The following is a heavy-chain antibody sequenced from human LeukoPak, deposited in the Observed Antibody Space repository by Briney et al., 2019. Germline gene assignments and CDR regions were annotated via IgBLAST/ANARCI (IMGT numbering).Heavy chain of an antibody. Sequence: GGSLRLSCAASGFTVITNDMTWVRRAPGKGLEWVSVLYSDGNTKYADSVQGRFTISRDNSKNTLYLEMNSLSPDDTAVYYCARGVEPLAANTLAYWGQGTLVTLSS. CDR1: GFTVITND. V-gene: IGHV3-53*01. CDR2: LYSDGNT. J-gene: IGHJ4*02. CDR3: ARGVEPLAANTLAY. D-gene: IGHD1-14*01.